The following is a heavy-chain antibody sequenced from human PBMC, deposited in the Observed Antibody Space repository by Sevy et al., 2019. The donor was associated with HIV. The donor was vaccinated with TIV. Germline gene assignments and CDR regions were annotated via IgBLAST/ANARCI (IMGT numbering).Heavy chain of an antibody. J-gene: IGHJ5*02. CDR1: GGSISSYY. V-gene: IGHV4-59*13. D-gene: IGHD3-22*01. CDR2: IYYSGST. CDR3: AREGHIEYYDSSGYYYGSWFDP. Sequence: SETLSLTCTVSGGSISSYYWSWIRQPPGKGLEWIGYIYYSGSTNYNPSLKRRVTISVDTSKNQFSLKLSSVTAADTAVYYCAREGHIEYYDSSGYYYGSWFDPWGQGTLVTVSS.